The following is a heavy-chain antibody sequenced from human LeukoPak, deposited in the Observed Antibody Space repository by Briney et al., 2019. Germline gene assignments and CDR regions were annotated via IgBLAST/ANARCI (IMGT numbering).Heavy chain of an antibody. CDR3: ARDLVSGSQDSFDI. CDR2: NSRSANAI. V-gene: IGHV3-48*03. D-gene: IGHD2-15*01. J-gene: IGHJ3*02. CDR1: GFTFSSYE. Sequence: PGGSLRLSCAASGFTFSSYEMQWVRQTPGGGREWGSYNSRSANAIHYADSVKGRFIISRNNAQNSMFLQMNSLEAEDTAVYYCARDLVSGSQDSFDIWGQGTMVTVSS.